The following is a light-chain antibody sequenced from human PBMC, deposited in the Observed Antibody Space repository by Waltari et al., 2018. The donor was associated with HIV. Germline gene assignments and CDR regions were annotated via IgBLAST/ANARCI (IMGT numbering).Light chain of an antibody. CDR3: ASWDDSLKVVV. CDR2: VND. CDR1: SSNSGSNA. J-gene: IGLJ2*01. Sequence: QSVLTQPPSAFGSPGQRLTISCSGRSSNSGSNAVTWYQPLPGTAPTLLIFVNDQHPSGVPARFSGSKSGTSASLAISGLRSEDEGEYYCASWDDSLKVVVFGGGTKLTV. V-gene: IGLV1-44*01.